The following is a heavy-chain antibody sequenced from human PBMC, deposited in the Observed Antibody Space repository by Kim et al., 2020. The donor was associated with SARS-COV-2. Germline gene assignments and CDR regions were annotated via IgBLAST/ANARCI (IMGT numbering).Heavy chain of an antibody. CDR1: GFTVISYE. V-gene: IGHV3-23*03. Sequence: GGSLRLSCAASGFTVISYEMSGVRKAPGKGLEWVSVIYSGGSSKYSDDSVKGCPTIRGDNCKNTLFLLMNRRREDETAVYYGGKVARVGGSSWY. CDR2: IYSGGSSK. CDR3: GKVARVGGSSWY. D-gene: IGHD2-15*01. J-gene: IGHJ2*01.